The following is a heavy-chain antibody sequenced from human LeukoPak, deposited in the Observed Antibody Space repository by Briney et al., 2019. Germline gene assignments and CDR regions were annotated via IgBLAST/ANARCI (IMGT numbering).Heavy chain of an antibody. CDR2: IYYSGST. D-gene: IGHD3-22*01. J-gene: IGHJ4*02. V-gene: IGHV4-59*01. CDR1: GGSLRSYY. CDR3: ARALYYDSSGYWSD. Sequence: SETLSLTXTVSGGSLRSYYWSWIRQPPGKGLEWIGYIYYSGSTNYNPSLKSRVTISVDTSKNQFSLKLSSVTAADTAVYYCARALYYDSSGYWSDWGQGTLVTVSS.